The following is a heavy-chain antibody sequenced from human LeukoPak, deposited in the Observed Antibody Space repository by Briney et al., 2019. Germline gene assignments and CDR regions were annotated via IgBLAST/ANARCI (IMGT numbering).Heavy chain of an antibody. D-gene: IGHD5-12*01. CDR3: ARNSGYDYGY. CDR2: ISGYNGNT. V-gene: IGHV1-18*01. J-gene: IGHJ4*02. CDR1: GYTFTRYD. Sequence: ASVKVSCKASGYTFTRYDIGWVRQAPGQGLEWMGWISGYNGNTNYAQKLQGRVTLTTDTSTSTAYMELRSLRSDDTAVYYCARNSGYDYGYWGQGTRVTVSS.